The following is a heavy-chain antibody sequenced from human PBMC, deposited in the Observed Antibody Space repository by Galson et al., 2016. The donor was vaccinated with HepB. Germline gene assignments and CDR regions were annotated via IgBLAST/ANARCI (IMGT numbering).Heavy chain of an antibody. Sequence: LSLXXXVSGGXXXSXXXYWXXXRQXXXKGXXWLXXXFHRGSXXYNXXLNGRITLSVDTSKNHFSLQXXSVTAAATAVYFCXRGAEWYYFDIWGQGXLVT. V-gene: IGHV4-61*03. D-gene: IGHD3-3*01. CDR3: XRGAEWYYFDI. J-gene: IGHJ4*02. CDR2: XFHRGSX. CDR1: GGXXXSXXXY.